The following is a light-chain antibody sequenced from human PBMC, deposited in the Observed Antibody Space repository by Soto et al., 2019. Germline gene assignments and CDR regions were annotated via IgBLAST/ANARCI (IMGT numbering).Light chain of an antibody. CDR3: QQYNEWPLT. V-gene: IGKV3-15*01. CDR1: QSVKDN. J-gene: IGKJ4*02. Sequence: EIVMTQSPATLSVSPGERATLSCRASQSVKDNVAWYQHKAGQAPRLLMYGTSIISTGIPARFSGSGSETEFTLTIDGLQSEDFAVYYCQQYNEWPLTFGGGTKVEIK. CDR2: GTS.